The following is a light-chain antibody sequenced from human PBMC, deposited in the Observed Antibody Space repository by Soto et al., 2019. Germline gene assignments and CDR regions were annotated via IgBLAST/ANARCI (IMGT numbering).Light chain of an antibody. Sequence: DLQMTQSPSSLSASVGDRVTITCRASQSSTSYLNWFQKKPGKAPKLLIYAASSLQSGVPSRFSESGSWADFTLTINSLQPEDFATDYCQQSYSTLGLTFGGGTKVEIK. CDR1: QSSTSY. CDR3: QQSYSTLGLT. J-gene: IGKJ4*01. V-gene: IGKV1-39*01. CDR2: AAS.